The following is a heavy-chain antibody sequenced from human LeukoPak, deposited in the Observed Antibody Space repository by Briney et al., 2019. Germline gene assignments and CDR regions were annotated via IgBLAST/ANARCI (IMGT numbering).Heavy chain of an antibody. CDR2: ISSSSRYI. D-gene: IGHD6-13*01. J-gene: IGHJ4*02. CDR3: ARVAEAAAFDS. Sequence: GESLRLSCAASGFTFSSYSMNWVRQAPGKGLEWVSSISSSSRYIYYADSMKGRFTISRDNSKNSLYLQMNSLRAEDTAVYYCARVAEAAAFDSWGQGTLVTVSS. CDR1: GFTFSSYS. V-gene: IGHV3-21*06.